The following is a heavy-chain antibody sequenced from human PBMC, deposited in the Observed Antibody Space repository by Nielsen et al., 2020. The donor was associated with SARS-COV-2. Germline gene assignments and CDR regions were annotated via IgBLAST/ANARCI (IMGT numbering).Heavy chain of an antibody. J-gene: IGHJ3*02. CDR2: INTNTGNP. D-gene: IGHD3-16*01. V-gene: IGHV7-4-1*02. Sequence: WVRQAPGQGLEWLGWINTNTGNPTYAQGFTGRFVFSLDTSVSTAYLQISSLKAEDTALYYCARLADYEYVWGSFADDAFDIWGQGTMVTVS. CDR3: ARLADYEYVWGSFADDAFDI.